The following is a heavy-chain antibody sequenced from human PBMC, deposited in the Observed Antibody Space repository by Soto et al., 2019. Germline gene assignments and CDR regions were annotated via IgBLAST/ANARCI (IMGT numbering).Heavy chain of an antibody. Sequence: ASVKVFCKASGYTFTSYGISWVRQAPGQGLEWMGWISAYNGNTNYAQKLQGRVTMTTDTSTSTAYMELRSLRSDDTAVYYCARDHWDSAAGINFDYWGQGTLVTVSS. CDR1: GYTFTSYG. J-gene: IGHJ4*02. CDR3: ARDHWDSAAGINFDY. CDR2: ISAYNGNT. D-gene: IGHD1-26*01. V-gene: IGHV1-18*04.